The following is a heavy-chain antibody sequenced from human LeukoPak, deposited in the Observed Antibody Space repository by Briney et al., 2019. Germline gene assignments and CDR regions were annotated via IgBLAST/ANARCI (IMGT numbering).Heavy chain of an antibody. CDR1: GYTFTSYY. Sequence: ASVKVSCKASGYTFTSYYMHWVRQAPGQGLEWMGIINPSGGSTSYAQKFQGRVTMTRDTSTSTVYMELSSLRSEDTAVYYCARGVQQDQYSSSWYDLGGPYNWFDPWGQGTLVTVSS. V-gene: IGHV1-46*01. D-gene: IGHD6-13*01. CDR2: INPSGGST. J-gene: IGHJ5*02. CDR3: ARGVQQDQYSSSWYDLGGPYNWFDP.